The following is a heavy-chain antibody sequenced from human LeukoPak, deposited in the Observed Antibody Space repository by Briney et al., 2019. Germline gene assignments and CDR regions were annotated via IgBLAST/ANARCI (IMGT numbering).Heavy chain of an antibody. V-gene: IGHV4-38-2*01. CDR2: FYHTGHT. Sequence: SETLSLTCAVSGYSIGSGYYWGWIRQSPGKGLEWIGSFYHTGHTYYNPSLKSRVTISVDTSKNQFSLKLSSVTAADTAVYYCARGNDYVWGSYRTYYMDVWGKGTTVTVSS. CDR1: GYSIGSGYY. CDR3: ARGNDYVWGSYRTYYMDV. D-gene: IGHD3-16*02. J-gene: IGHJ6*03.